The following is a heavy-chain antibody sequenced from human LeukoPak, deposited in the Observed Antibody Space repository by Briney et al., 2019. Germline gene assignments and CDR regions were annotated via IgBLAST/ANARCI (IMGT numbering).Heavy chain of an antibody. CDR1: GGSISSSSYY. D-gene: IGHD6-13*01. CDR3: ARSRLYSSSWYYFDY. CDR2: IYYSGST. Sequence: SETLCLTCTVSGGSISSSSYYWGWIRQPPGKGLEWIGSIYYSGSTYYNPSLKSRVTISVDTSKNQFSLKLSSVTAADTAVYYCARSRLYSSSWYYFDYWGQGTLVTVSS. J-gene: IGHJ4*02. V-gene: IGHV4-39*01.